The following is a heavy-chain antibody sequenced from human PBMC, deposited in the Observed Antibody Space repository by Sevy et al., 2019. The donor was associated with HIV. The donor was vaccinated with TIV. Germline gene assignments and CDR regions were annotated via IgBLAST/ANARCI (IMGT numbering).Heavy chain of an antibody. J-gene: IGHJ6*02. CDR2: ISGSGRYT. Sequence: GGSLRLSCAASGFTFSSYTMSWVRQAPGKGLEWVSAISGSGRYTYDADSVKGRFTLSRDISKTTLYLQMNSLRAEDTAVYYGATLTLSSSFYYYYGMDVWGQGTTVTVSS. V-gene: IGHV3-23*01. CDR3: ATLTLSSSFYYYYGMDV. D-gene: IGHD6-13*01. CDR1: GFTFSSYT.